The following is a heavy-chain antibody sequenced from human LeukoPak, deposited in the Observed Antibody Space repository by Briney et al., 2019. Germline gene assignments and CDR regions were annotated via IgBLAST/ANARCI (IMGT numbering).Heavy chain of an antibody. Sequence: SETLSLTCTVSGDSISSYYRSWIRQPPGKGLEWIGYIYNSETTNYNPSLESRVTISEDTSKNQFSLMLTSVTAADTAVYYCARVVYSHYWPEGMDVWGQGTTVTASS. CDR1: GDSISSYY. CDR2: IYNSETT. CDR3: ARVVYSHYWPEGMDV. D-gene: IGHD4-11*01. J-gene: IGHJ6*02. V-gene: IGHV4-59*01.